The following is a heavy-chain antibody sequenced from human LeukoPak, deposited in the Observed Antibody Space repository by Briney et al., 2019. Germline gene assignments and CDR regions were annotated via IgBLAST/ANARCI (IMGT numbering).Heavy chain of an antibody. V-gene: IGHV3-23*01. CDR3: AIIRDRTATDIIRRPFDM. D-gene: IGHD5-24*01. J-gene: IGHJ3*02. Sequence: PGGSLRLSCTASGFSFSSYAMTWVRRAPGKGLEWVSAISGNGGTTYYADSVKGRFTISRDGSRNALNLRISSLRVEDTAVYYCAIIRDRTATDIIRRPFDMWGPGTVVTVSS. CDR2: ISGNGGTT. CDR1: GFSFSSYA.